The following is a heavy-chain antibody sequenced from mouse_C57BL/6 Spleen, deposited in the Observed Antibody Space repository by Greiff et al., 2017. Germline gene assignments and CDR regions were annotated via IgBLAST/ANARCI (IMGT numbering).Heavy chain of an antibody. J-gene: IGHJ4*01. D-gene: IGHD2-4*01. Sequence: QVQLQQSGAELVRPGASVKLSCKASGYTFTSYNMHWVKQTPGQGLEWIGAIYPGNGDTSYNQKFKGKATLTVDKSSSTAYMQLSSLTSEDSAVYCCARGNYDYDMDDWGQGTSVTVSS. V-gene: IGHV1-12*01. CDR2: IYPGNGDT. CDR3: ARGNYDYDMDD. CDR1: GYTFTSYN.